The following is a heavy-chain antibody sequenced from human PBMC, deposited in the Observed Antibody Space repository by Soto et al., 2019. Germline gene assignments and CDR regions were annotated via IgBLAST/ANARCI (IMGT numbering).Heavy chain of an antibody. D-gene: IGHD1-26*01. Sequence: GASVKVSGKASGYTFTGYYMHWVRQAPGQGLEWMGWINPNSGGTNYAQKFQGWVAMTRDTSISTAYMELSRLRSDDTAVYYCARAHSPYSGSYYAYFDYWGQGTLVTVSS. J-gene: IGHJ4*02. CDR3: ARAHSPYSGSYYAYFDY. CDR1: GYTFTGYY. V-gene: IGHV1-2*04. CDR2: INPNSGGT.